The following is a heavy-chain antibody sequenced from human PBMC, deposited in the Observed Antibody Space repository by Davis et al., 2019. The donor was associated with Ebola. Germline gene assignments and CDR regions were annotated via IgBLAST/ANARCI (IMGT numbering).Heavy chain of an antibody. Sequence: ASVKVSCKASGYAFTSYDINWVRQATGHGLEWMGWMDPNSGNTGYVEKFQGRVTMTRNTSTSTAYMELSSLRSEDTAVYYCVRSGVRGYYNGMDVWGQGTTVSVSS. CDR2: MDPNSGNT. J-gene: IGHJ6*02. V-gene: IGHV1-8*02. D-gene: IGHD1-14*01. CDR3: VRSGVRGYYNGMDV. CDR1: GYAFTSYD.